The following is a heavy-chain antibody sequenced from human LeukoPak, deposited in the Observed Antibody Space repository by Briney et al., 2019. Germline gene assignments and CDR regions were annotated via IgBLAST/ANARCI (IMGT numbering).Heavy chain of an antibody. V-gene: IGHV4-34*01. Sequence: KASETLSLTCAVYGGSFSGYYWSWIRQPPGKGLEWIGEINHSGSTNYNPSLKSRVTISVDTSKNQFSLKLSSVTAADTAVYYCARDNYDFWSGYLDYYYYGMDVWGQGTTVTVSS. J-gene: IGHJ6*02. CDR3: ARDNYDFWSGYLDYYYYGMDV. D-gene: IGHD3-3*01. CDR2: INHSGST. CDR1: GGSFSGYY.